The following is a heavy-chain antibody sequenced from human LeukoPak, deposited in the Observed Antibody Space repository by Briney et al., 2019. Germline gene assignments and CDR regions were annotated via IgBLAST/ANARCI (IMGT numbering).Heavy chain of an antibody. J-gene: IGHJ5*02. CDR2: IYYSGST. CDR1: GGSISSYY. V-gene: IGHV4-59*01. CDR3: ARVMFDWLTRIKGERKNWFDP. Sequence: SETLSLTCTVSGGSISSYYWSWIRQPPGKGLEWIGYIYYSGSTNYNPSLKSRVTISVDTSKNQFSLKLSSVTAADTAVYYCARVMFDWLTRIKGERKNWFDPWGQGTLVTVSS. D-gene: IGHD3-9*01.